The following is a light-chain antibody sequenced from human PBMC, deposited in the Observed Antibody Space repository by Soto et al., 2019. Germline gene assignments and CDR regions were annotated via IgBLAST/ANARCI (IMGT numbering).Light chain of an antibody. J-gene: IGKJ4*01. CDR3: QQYSMWPLT. CDR2: GAS. V-gene: IGKV3-15*01. CDR1: QSVYTT. Sequence: EIVMTQSPATLSVSPGERATLSCRASQSVYTTLAWYQQKPGQAPRLLIYGASTRATGIPARFSGTGSATEFTLTISSLQSEDSAVYYCQQYSMWPLTFGGGTKVEI.